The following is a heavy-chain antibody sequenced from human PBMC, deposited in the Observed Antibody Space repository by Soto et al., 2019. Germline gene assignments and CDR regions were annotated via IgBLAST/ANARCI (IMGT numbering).Heavy chain of an antibody. CDR2: INHSGST. CDR3: ARGPRQLMVRGVILSEGYGMDV. V-gene: IGHV4-34*01. D-gene: IGHD3-10*01. J-gene: IGHJ6*02. Sequence: SETLSLTCAVYGGSFSGYYWSWIRQPPGKGLEWIGEINHSGSTNYNPSLKSRVTISVDTSKNQFSLKLSSVTAADTAVYYCARGPRQLMVRGVILSEGYGMDVWGQGTTVTVSS. CDR1: GGSFSGYY.